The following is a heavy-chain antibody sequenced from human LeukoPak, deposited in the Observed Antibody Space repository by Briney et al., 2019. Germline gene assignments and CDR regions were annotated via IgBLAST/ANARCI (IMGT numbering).Heavy chain of an antibody. J-gene: IGHJ1*01. D-gene: IGHD3-22*01. CDR3: AKGDSSGYYTYFQH. Sequence: GGSLRLSCAASGFTFSSYGMHWVRQAPGKGLEWVAVIWYDGSNKYYADSVKGRFTISRDNSENTLYLQMNSLRAEDTAVYYCAKGDSSGYYTYFQHWGQGTLVTVSS. V-gene: IGHV3-33*06. CDR2: IWYDGSNK. CDR1: GFTFSSYG.